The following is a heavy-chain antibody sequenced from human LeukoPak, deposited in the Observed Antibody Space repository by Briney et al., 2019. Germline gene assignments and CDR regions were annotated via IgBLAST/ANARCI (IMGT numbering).Heavy chain of an antibody. CDR3: ARDLAP. CDR2: MSGGGNIE. Sequence: GGSLRLSCVASGFSFSDYYMSWIRQAPGKGLEWLSYMSGGGNIEYYADSVKGRFTISRDNAKNSLYLQMNSLRAEDTAVYYCARDLAPWGQGTLVTVSS. CDR1: GFSFSDYY. V-gene: IGHV3-11*04. J-gene: IGHJ5*02.